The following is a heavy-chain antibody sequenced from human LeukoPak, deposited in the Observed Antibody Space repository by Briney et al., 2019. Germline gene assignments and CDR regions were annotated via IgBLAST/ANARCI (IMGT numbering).Heavy chain of an antibody. J-gene: IGHJ3*02. D-gene: IGHD3-22*01. CDR1: GGSISSGSYY. V-gene: IGHV4-39*01. CDR3: ARPGGHYYDSKGNAFDI. CDR2: TYYSGST. Sequence: PSEALSLTCTVSGGSISSGSYYWGWIRQAPGKGLEWIGSTYYSGSTYQNPSLKSRVIISVDTSKNQFSLKLSSVTAADTAVHYCARPGGHYYDSKGNAFDIWGQGTMVTVSS.